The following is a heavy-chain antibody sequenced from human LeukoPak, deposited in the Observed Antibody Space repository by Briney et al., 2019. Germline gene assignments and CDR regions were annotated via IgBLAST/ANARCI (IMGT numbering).Heavy chain of an antibody. CDR1: GFTLSSYG. D-gene: IGHD2-8*01. J-gene: IGHJ4*02. Sequence: GGSLRLSCAASGFTLSSYGMHWVRQAPGKGLEWVAVIWYDGSNKEYADSVKGRFTISGDNSKNTLYLEMNSLRAEDTAVYYCARENGHFDYWGQGTLVTVSS. CDR2: IWYDGSNK. CDR3: ARENGHFDY. V-gene: IGHV3-33*01.